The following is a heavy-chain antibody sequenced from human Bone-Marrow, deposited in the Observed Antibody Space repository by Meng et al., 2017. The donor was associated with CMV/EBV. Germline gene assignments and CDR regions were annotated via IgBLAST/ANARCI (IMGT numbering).Heavy chain of an antibody. CDR2: ISYEGTSK. V-gene: IGHV3-30*04. J-gene: IGHJ1*01. Sequence: GGSLRLSCAASDSTFSNYAVHWVRQAPGKGLEWVGVISYEGTSKYYTDSLKGRVTISRDNSKNTLYLQMNNLRVQDTAVYYCARSPRYSSGWYIEHWGQGALVTVSS. D-gene: IGHD6-19*01. CDR3: ARSPRYSSGWYIEH. CDR1: DSTFSNYA.